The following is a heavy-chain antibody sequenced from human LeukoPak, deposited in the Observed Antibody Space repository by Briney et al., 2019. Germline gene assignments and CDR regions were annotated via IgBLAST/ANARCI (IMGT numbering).Heavy chain of an antibody. CDR2: ISAYNENR. V-gene: IGHV1-18*01. J-gene: IGHJ3*02. Sequence: ASVKIPCKASGYSFPNYGISWVRQAPGEGLEWMGGISAYNENRNYAQKLQGRVTMTTDTSTSTVFMELRSLTSDDTAVYFCASSPSTRLHQKESDAFDIWGQGTMVTVSS. CDR3: ASSPSTRLHQKESDAFDI. CDR1: GYSFPNYG. D-gene: IGHD4-11*01.